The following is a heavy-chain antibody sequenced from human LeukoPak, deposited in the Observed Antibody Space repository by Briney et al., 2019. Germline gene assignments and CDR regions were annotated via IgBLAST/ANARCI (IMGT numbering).Heavy chain of an antibody. J-gene: IGHJ6*04. Sequence: GSLRFSCAASGFTFSSHEMNWVRQAPGKGLEWVSYISSSGSTIYYADSVKGRFTISRDNAKNSLYLQMNSLRAEDTAVYYCAELGITMIGGVWGKGTTVTISS. CDR1: GFTFSSHE. CDR3: AELGITMIGGV. D-gene: IGHD3-10*02. CDR2: ISSSGSTI. V-gene: IGHV3-48*03.